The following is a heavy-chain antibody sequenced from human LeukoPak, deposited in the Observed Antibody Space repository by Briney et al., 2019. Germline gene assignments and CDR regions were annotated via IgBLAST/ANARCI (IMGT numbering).Heavy chain of an antibody. J-gene: IGHJ4*02. V-gene: IGHV3-23*01. CDR2: ISGSGGST. CDR3: AKEYYDSSGRFDY. Sequence: GGSLRLSCAATGFTFISYAMNWVRPARGKGLEWVSAISGSGGSTYYADSVKGRFTISRENSKNTLYVQMNSLRAEDTAVYYCAKEYYDSSGRFDYWGQGTLVTVSS. CDR1: GFTFISYA. D-gene: IGHD3-22*01.